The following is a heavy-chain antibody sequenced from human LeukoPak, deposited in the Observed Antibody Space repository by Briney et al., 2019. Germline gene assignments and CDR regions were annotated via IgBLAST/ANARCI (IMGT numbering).Heavy chain of an antibody. CDR1: GGSFSGYY. Sequence: SETLSLTCAVYGGSFSGYYWSWIRQPPGKGLEWIGEINHSGSTNYNPSLKSRVTISVDTSKNQFSLKLSSVTAADTAVYYCAITYGSGSYYRYLDYWGQGTLVTVSS. V-gene: IGHV4-34*01. CDR2: INHSGST. CDR3: AITYGSGSYYRYLDY. J-gene: IGHJ4*02. D-gene: IGHD3-10*01.